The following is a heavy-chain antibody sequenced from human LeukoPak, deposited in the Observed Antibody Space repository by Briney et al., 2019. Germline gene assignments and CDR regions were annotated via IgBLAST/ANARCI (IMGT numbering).Heavy chain of an antibody. J-gene: IGHJ4*02. V-gene: IGHV4-39*01. CDR3: ARISIVVVPGYFDY. Sequence: SETLSLTCTVSGGSISSSSYHWGWIRQPPGKGPEWIGTIFYSGSTYYSPSLKSRVTVSVDTSKNQFSLKLSSVTAADTAVYYCARISIVVVPGYFDYWGQGTLVTVSS. CDR1: GGSISSSSYH. CDR2: IFYSGST. D-gene: IGHD2-2*01.